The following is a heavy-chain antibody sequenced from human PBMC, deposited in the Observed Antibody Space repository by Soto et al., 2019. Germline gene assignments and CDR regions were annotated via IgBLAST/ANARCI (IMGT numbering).Heavy chain of an antibody. Sequence: SVKVSCKASGGTFSSYIISWVRQAPGQGLEWMGRIIPILGIANYAQKFQGRVTITADKSTSTAYMELSSLRSEDTAVYYCASRTIFGVVIMKNYYYYMDVWGKGTTVTVSS. CDR2: IIPILGIA. D-gene: IGHD3-3*01. V-gene: IGHV1-69*02. CDR1: GGTFSSYI. CDR3: ASRTIFGVVIMKNYYYYMDV. J-gene: IGHJ6*03.